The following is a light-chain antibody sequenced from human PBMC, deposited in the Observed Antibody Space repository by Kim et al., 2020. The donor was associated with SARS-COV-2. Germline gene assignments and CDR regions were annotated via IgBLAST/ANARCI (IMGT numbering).Light chain of an antibody. Sequence: QPAAISCRSSQSLAHREGNTYVSWRQQKRGQPPRLLIYKIANRVSGVPERFRGSGAGTDFTLGISRVEAEDVGVYYCMQATHLFTFGPGTKVDIK. V-gene: IGKV2-24*01. CDR2: KIA. CDR3: MQATHLFT. CDR1: QSLAHREGNTY. J-gene: IGKJ3*01.